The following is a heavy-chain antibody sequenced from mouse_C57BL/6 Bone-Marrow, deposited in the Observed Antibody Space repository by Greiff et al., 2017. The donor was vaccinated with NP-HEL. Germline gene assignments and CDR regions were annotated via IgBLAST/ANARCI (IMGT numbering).Heavy chain of an antibody. CDR2: IHPNSGST. D-gene: IGHD1-1*01. CDR1: GYTFTSYW. CDR3: ARGDYYGSSYGNFDY. V-gene: IGHV1-64*01. Sequence: QVQLQQSGAELVKPGASVKLSCKASGYTFTSYWMHWVKQRPGQGLEWIGMIHPNSGSTNYNEKFKSKATLTVDKSSSTAYMQLSSLTSEDSAVYYCARGDYYGSSYGNFDYWGQGTTLTVSS. J-gene: IGHJ2*01.